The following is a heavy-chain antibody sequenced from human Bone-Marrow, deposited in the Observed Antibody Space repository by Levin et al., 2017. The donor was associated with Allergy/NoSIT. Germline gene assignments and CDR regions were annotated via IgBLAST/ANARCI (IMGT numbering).Heavy chain of an antibody. CDR3: ARDLGGYVFDY. CDR2: ISVYNGNT. Sequence: ASVKVSCKASGYTFTSYGFNWVRQAPGQGLEWMGWISVYNGNTNYAQKFQGRVTMTTDTSTNTAYMELRSLRSDDTAVYFCARDLGGYVFDYWGQGTLVTVSS. J-gene: IGHJ4*02. V-gene: IGHV1-18*01. D-gene: IGHD5-12*01. CDR1: GYTFTSYG.